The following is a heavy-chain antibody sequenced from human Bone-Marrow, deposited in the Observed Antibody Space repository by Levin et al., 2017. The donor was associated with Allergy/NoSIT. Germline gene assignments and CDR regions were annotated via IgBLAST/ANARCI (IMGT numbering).Heavy chain of an antibody. V-gene: IGHV4-31*03. CDR2: INFRGRT. CDR3: ARDYDMLTGTRYYGMDV. Sequence: PSETLSLTCTVSGGSITTDGYYWSWIRQHPGKGLEWIGYINFRGRTYYKPSLQSRLTMSVDTSENQFSLKLTSVTAADTAVYYCARDYDMLTGTRYYGMDVWGQGTTVTVSS. D-gene: IGHD3-9*01. CDR1: GGSITTDGYY. J-gene: IGHJ6*02.